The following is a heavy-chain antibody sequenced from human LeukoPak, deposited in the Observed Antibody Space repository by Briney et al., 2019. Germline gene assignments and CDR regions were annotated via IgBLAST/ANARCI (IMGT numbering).Heavy chain of an antibody. V-gene: IGHV1-69*04. D-gene: IGHD3-10*01. CDR3: ARVWPNYYGSGSYYEGLDY. CDR1: GGTFSSYA. Sequence: SVNVSCKASGGTFSSYAISWVRQAPGQGPEWMGRIIPILGIANYAQKFQGRVTITADKSTSTAYMELSSLRSEDTAVYYCARVWPNYYGSGSYYEGLDYWGQGTLVTVSS. J-gene: IGHJ4*02. CDR2: IIPILGIA.